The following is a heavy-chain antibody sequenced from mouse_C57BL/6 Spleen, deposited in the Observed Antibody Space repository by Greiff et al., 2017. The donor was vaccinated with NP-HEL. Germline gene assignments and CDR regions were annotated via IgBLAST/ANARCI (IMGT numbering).Heavy chain of an antibody. CDR3: ARRDSIKAMDY. Sequence: EVKVEESGGGLVQPGGSLKLSCAASGFTFSDYYMYWVRQTPEKRLEWVAYISNGGGSPYYPDTVKGRFTISRDNAKNTLYLQISRLKSDDTAMYYCARRDSIKAMDYWGQGTSVTVSS. V-gene: IGHV5-12*01. J-gene: IGHJ4*01. CDR2: ISNGGGSP. CDR1: GFTFSDYY. D-gene: IGHD2-10*02.